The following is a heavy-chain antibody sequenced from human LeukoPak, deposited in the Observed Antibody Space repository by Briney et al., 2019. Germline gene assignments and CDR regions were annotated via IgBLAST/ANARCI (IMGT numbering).Heavy chain of an antibody. CDR3: AKDIGGDTAMDS. V-gene: IGHV3-9*01. J-gene: IGHJ4*02. D-gene: IGHD5-18*01. CDR1: GFTFDDYA. Sequence: TGGSLRLSCAASGFTFDDYAMHWVRHAPRKGLEWVSGISWNSGSIGYADSVKGRFTISRDNAKNSLYLQMNSLRAEDTALYYCAKDIGGDTAMDSWGQGTLVTVSS. CDR2: ISWNSGSI.